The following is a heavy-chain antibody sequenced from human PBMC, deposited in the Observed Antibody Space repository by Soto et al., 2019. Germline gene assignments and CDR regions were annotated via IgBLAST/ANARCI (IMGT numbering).Heavy chain of an antibody. CDR3: ARGSSTSLPPYYYMDV. CDR1: GYTFTSYA. J-gene: IGHJ6*03. V-gene: IGHV1-3*01. Sequence: ASVKVSCKASGYTFTSYAMHWVRLAPGQRLEWMGWINAGNGNTKYSQKFQGRVTITRDTSASTAYMELSSLRSEDTAVYYCARGSSTSLPPYYYMDVWGKGTTVTVSS. D-gene: IGHD2-2*01. CDR2: INAGNGNT.